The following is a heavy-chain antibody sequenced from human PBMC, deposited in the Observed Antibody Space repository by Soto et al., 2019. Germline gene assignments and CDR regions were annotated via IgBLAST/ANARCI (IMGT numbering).Heavy chain of an antibody. CDR3: ARDILHVTPVTPDPSYYYYGMDV. D-gene: IGHD4-17*01. V-gene: IGHV1-18*04. CDR2: ISAYNGNT. CDR1: GYTFTSYG. J-gene: IGHJ6*02. Sequence: GASVKVSCKASGYTFTSYGISWVRQAPGQGLEWMGWISAYNGNTNYAQKLQGRVTMTTDTSTSTAYMELRSLRSDDTAVYYCARDILHVTPVTPDPSYYYYGMDVWGQGTTVPVSS.